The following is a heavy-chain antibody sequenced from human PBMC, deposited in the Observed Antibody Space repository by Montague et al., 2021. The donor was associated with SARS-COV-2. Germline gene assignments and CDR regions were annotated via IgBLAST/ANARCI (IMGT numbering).Heavy chain of an antibody. CDR2: INPDGDAT. CDR3: ARPNLHDYADY. CDR1: GFTFSTYW. J-gene: IGHJ4*02. V-gene: IGHV3-74*01. D-gene: IGHD4/OR15-4a*01. Sequence: SLRLSCAASGFTFSTYWMYWIRQVPGKGLAWVSRINPDGDATTYADSVKGRFTTSRDNSKNILYLQMNSLRGEDTAVYYCARPNLHDYADYWGRGNLVTVSS.